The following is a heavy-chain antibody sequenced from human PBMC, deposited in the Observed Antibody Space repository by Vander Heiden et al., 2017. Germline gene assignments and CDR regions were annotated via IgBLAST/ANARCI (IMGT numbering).Heavy chain of an antibody. D-gene: IGHD5-12*01. Sequence: QVQLVESGGGLVKPGGSLRLSCAASGFIIDNYYMSWIRLAPGKGLEWVSYINRDSTTIYYTDSVQGRFTISRDNAKKSLYLQMNSLRAEDTAVYYCFAGYNDIDYWGQGTLVTVSS. J-gene: IGHJ4*02. V-gene: IGHV3-11*01. CDR1: GFIIDNYY. CDR3: FAGYNDIDY. CDR2: INRDSTTI.